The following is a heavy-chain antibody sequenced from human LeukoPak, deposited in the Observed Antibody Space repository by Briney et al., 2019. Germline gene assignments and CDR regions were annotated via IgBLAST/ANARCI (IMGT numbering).Heavy chain of an antibody. D-gene: IGHD5-18*01. J-gene: IGHJ2*01. V-gene: IGHV3-74*01. CDR1: GFTFSTYW. CDR3: ARDGGYLGKDWYFDL. Sequence: PGGSLRLSCAASGFTFSTYWMHWVRQAPGKGLVWVSRTNSDGSTTSYADSVKGRFTTSRDNARNTLYLQMNSLGAEDTAVYYCARDGGYLGKDWYFDLWGRGTLVTVSS. CDR2: TNSDGSTT.